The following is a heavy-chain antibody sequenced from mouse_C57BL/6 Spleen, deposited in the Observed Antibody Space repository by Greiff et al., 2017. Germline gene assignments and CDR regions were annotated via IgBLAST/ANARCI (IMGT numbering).Heavy chain of an antibody. Sequence: VQLQQSGPELVKPGASVQISCKASGYSFTGYYMNWVKQSPEKSLEWIGEINPSTGGTTYNQKFKPKATLTVDKASSTAYMQLKSLTSEDSAVYYCARVSMVTTKGFAYWGQGTLVTVSA. CDR3: ARVSMVTTKGFAY. CDR2: INPSTGGT. CDR1: GYSFTGYY. J-gene: IGHJ3*01. V-gene: IGHV1-42*01. D-gene: IGHD2-2*01.